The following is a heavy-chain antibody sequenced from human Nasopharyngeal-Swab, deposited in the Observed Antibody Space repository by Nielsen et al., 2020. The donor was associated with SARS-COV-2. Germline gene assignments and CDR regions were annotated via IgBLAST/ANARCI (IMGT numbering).Heavy chain of an antibody. V-gene: IGHV3-7*01. J-gene: IGHJ6*02. D-gene: IGHD3-22*01. Sequence: VCQAPGKWLEWVANIKQDGSEKYYVDSVKGRFTISRDNAKNSLYLQMNSLRAEDTAVYYCARAGDSSGYYFYYYYGMDVWGQGTTVTVSS. CDR3: ARAGDSSGYYFYYYYGMDV. CDR2: IKQDGSEK.